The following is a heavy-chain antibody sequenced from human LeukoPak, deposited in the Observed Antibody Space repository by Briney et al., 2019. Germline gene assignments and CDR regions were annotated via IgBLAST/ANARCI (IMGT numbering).Heavy chain of an antibody. V-gene: IGHV1-8*01. CDR2: MNPNSGNT. D-gene: IGHD6-19*01. CDR3: ARGSNKQWGGGIDY. J-gene: IGHJ4*02. Sequence: ASVKVSCKASGYTFTSYDINWVRQAPGQGLEWMGWMNPNSGNTGYAQKFQGRVTMTRNTSISTAYMELSSLRSEDTAVYYCARGSNKQWGGGIDYWGQGTLVTVSS. CDR1: GYTFTSYD.